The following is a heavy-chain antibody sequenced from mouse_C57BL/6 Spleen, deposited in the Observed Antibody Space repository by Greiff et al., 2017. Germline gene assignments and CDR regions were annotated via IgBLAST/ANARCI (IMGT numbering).Heavy chain of an antibody. Sequence: QVQLQQPGAELVKPGASVKLSCKASGYTFTSYWMQWVKQRPGQGLEWIGEIDPSDSYTNYNQKFKGKATLTVDTSSSTAYMPLSSLTSEDSAVYYCARGDYVPFYYAMDYWGQGTSVTVSS. V-gene: IGHV1-50*01. J-gene: IGHJ4*01. D-gene: IGHD2-4*01. CDR1: GYTFTSYW. CDR3: ARGDYVPFYYAMDY. CDR2: IDPSDSYT.